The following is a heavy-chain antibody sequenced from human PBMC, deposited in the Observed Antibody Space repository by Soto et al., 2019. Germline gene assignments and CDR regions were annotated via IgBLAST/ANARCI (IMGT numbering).Heavy chain of an antibody. J-gene: IGHJ6*02. Sequence: EVQLVETGGGLIQPGGALRLSCAASGFTVSSNYMSWVRQSPGKGLVRVSVIYSGGSTYYADSGKGRFTISRDNSKNTLYLQMNSLRPEDTAVYYCARDLRTKGVGARGYYHYGMDVWGQGTTVTVSS. V-gene: IGHV3-53*02. CDR1: GFTVSSNY. CDR3: ARDLRTKGVGARGYYHYGMDV. D-gene: IGHD1-26*01. CDR2: IYSGGST.